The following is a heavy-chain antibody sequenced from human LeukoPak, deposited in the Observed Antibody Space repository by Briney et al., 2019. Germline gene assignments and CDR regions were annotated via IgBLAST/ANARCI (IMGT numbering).Heavy chain of an antibody. J-gene: IGHJ3*02. Sequence: ASVKVSCKASGYTFTRHYMNWVRQDPGQGLEWMGKINPSSGGTGYAQKFQGRVTMTRDTSTSTVYMELTSLRSEDTAVYYCARDGLYCTNGVCSSDIWGQGTLVTVSS. CDR2: INPSSGGT. CDR1: GYTFTRHY. V-gene: IGHV1-46*01. D-gene: IGHD2-8*01. CDR3: ARDGLYCTNGVCSSDI.